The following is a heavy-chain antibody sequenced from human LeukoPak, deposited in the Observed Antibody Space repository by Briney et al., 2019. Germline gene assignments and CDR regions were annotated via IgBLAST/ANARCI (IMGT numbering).Heavy chain of an antibody. CDR1: GFTFSSYW. V-gene: IGHV3-7*01. Sequence: GGSLRLSCAVSGFTFSSYWMNWVRQVPGKGLEWVANIKEDGSEKNYVDSVKGRFTISRDNAKNSLYLQMNSLRAEDTAVYYCARVRYMDVWGKGTTVTVSS. J-gene: IGHJ6*03. CDR2: IKEDGSEK. CDR3: ARVRYMDV.